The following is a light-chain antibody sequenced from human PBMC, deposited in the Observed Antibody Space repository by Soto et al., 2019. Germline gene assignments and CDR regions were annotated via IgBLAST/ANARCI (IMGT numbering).Light chain of an antibody. J-gene: IGLJ1*01. V-gene: IGLV2-14*01. CDR1: SSDVGGYNY. Sequence: QSVLTQPASVSGSPGQSITISCTGTSSDVGGYNYVSWYQQHPGKAPKLMIYDVSNRPSGVSNRVSGSKSGNTASLTISGLQAEDEADYYCRSYTSSSTLVFGTGTKLTVL. CDR3: RSYTSSSTLV. CDR2: DVS.